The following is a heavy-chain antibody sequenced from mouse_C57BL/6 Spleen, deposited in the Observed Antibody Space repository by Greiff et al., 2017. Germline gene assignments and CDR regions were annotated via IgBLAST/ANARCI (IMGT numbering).Heavy chain of an antibody. V-gene: IGHV1-42*01. CDR1: GYSFTGYY. CDR3: ASRGEYYFDY. CDR2: INPSTGGT. Sequence: EVQLQQSGPELVKPGASVKISCKASGYSFTGYYMNWVKQSPEKSLEWIGEINPSTGGTTYNQKFKAKATLTVDKSSSTDYMQLKSLTSEDSAVYYCASRGEYYFDYWGQGTTLTVSS. J-gene: IGHJ2*01.